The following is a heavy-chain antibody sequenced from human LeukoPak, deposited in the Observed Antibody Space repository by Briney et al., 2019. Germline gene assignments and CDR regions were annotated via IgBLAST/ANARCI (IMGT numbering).Heavy chain of an antibody. CDR3: ARARGALGYCSSTSCSTLGAFDI. V-gene: IGHV4-34*01. J-gene: IGHJ3*02. Sequence: SETLSLTRAVYGGSFSGYYWSWIRQPPGKGLEWIGEINHSGSTNYNPSLKSRVTISVDTSKNQFSLKLSSVTAADTAVYYCARARGALGYCSSTSCSTLGAFDIWGQGTMVTVSS. D-gene: IGHD2-2*01. CDR2: INHSGST. CDR1: GGSFSGYY.